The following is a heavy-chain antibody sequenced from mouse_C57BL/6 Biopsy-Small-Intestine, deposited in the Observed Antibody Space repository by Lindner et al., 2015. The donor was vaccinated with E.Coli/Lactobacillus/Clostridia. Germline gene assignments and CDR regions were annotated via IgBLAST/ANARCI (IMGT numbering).Heavy chain of an antibody. CDR2: INPSTGDT. D-gene: IGHD2-10*01. J-gene: IGHJ2*01. CDR1: GYSFTGYY. CDR3: ARSYYDNLDY. Sequence: VQLQESGPELVKPGASVKISCKASGYSFTGYYMNWVKQSPEKSLEWIGEINPSTGDTTYNQKFKAKATLTVDKSSSTAYMQLMSLTSEDSAVYYCARSYYDNLDYWGQGTTLTVSS. V-gene: IGHV1-42*01.